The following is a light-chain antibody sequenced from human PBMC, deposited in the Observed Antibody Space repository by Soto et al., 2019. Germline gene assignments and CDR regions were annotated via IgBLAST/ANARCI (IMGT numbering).Light chain of an antibody. CDR3: QQLFDSPIT. J-gene: IGKJ5*01. CDR2: AAS. CDR1: QGISSY. Sequence: AIRMTQSPSSLSASTGDRVTINCRASQGISSYLAWYQQKPGKAPKLLIYAASTLQSGVPSRFSGSGSGTDFTLTISCLQSEDFATYYCQQLFDSPITFGQGTRLEIK. V-gene: IGKV1-8*01.